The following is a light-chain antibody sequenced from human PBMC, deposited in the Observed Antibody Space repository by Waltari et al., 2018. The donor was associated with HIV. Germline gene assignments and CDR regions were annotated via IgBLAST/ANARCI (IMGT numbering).Light chain of an antibody. Sequence: NFMLTQPHSVSESPGKTVTISCTRSSGSIASNYVQWYQQRPGSAPTPVFYEDNQRPSGVPDRFSGSIDSSSNSASLTISGLKTEDETDYYCQSYDSSNRVFGGGTKLTVL. J-gene: IGLJ3*02. V-gene: IGLV6-57*04. CDR1: SGSIASNY. CDR3: QSYDSSNRV. CDR2: EDN.